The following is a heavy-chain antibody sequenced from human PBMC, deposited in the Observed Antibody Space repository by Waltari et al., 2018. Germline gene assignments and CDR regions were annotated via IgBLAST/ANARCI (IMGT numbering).Heavy chain of an antibody. CDR3: ARAAAGLYYYYYGMDV. CDR1: GGSISSSNW. V-gene: IGHV4-4*02. CDR2: IYHSGST. Sequence: QVQLQESGPGLVKPSGTLSLTCAVSGGSISSSNWWSWVRQPPGKGLEWIGEIYHSGSTNYDPSLKSRVTRSVDKCKNQLSLKLSAVTAADTAVYYCARAAAGLYYYYYGMDVWGQGTTVTVSS. J-gene: IGHJ6*02. D-gene: IGHD6-13*01.